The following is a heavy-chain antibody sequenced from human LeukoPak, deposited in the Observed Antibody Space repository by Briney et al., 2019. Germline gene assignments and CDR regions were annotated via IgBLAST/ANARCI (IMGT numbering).Heavy chain of an antibody. CDR3: ARDKKDTAMV. D-gene: IGHD5-18*01. J-gene: IGHJ4*02. V-gene: IGHV3-21*01. Sequence: KPGGSLRLSCAASGFTFSSYSMNWVRQAPGKGLEGVSSISSSSSYIYYADSVKGRFTISRDNAKNSLYLQMNSLRAEDTAVYYCARDKKDTAMVWGQGTLVTVSS. CDR1: GFTFSSYS. CDR2: ISSSSSYI.